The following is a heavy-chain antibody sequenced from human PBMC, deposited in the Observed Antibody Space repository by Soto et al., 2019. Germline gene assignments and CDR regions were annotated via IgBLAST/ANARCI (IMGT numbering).Heavy chain of an antibody. CDR1: GGTFSSYT. D-gene: IGHD3-10*01. V-gene: IGHV1-69*04. CDR3: AREDFYGSGSYQYYFDY. CDR2: IIPILGIA. Sequence: GASVQVSCKASGGTFSSYTISWVRQAPGQGLEWMGRIIPILGIANYAQKFQGGVTITADKSTSTAYMELSSLRSEDTAVYYCAREDFYGSGSYQYYFDYWGQGTLVTVSS. J-gene: IGHJ4*02.